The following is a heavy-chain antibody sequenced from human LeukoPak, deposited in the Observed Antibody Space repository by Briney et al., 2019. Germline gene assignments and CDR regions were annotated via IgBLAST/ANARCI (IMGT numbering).Heavy chain of an antibody. CDR1: GGSINSHY. V-gene: IGHV4-59*08. Sequence: SETLSLTCPVSGGSINSHYWGWIRQPPGKGLHWVGDIYYTGKNNYNPSLKSRVTISLDTSKDHLSLNLTSVLAADTAIYYCVRRDTGWNYFDYWGQGILVTVSS. D-gene: IGHD6-19*01. CDR2: IYYTGKN. CDR3: VRRDTGWNYFDY. J-gene: IGHJ4*02.